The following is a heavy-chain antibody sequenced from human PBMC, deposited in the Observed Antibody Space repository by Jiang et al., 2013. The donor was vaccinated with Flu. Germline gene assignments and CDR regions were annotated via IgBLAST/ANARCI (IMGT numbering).Heavy chain of an antibody. D-gene: IGHD2-2*01. CDR3: ARNYAGDY. CDR2: IYPGDSDT. Sequence: GAEVKKPGESLTISCKASGYSFTNGWIGWVRQMPGKGLEWMGIIYPGDSDTRYNPSFQGQVTISADKSITTAYLRWSSLKASDTAMYYCARNYAGDYWGQGTLVTVSS. V-gene: IGHV5-51*01. J-gene: IGHJ4*02. CDR1: GYSFTNGW.